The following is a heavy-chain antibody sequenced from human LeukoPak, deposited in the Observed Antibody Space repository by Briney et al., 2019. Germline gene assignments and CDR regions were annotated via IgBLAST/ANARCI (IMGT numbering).Heavy chain of an antibody. D-gene: IGHD4-17*01. CDR2: IYYSGST. Sequence: PSETLSLTCTVSGGSISSGGYYWSWIRQHPGKGLEWIGYIYYSGSTYYNPSLKSRVTISVDTSKNQFSLKLSSVTAADTAVYYCARAGGDLDAFDIWGQGTMVTVSS. CDR1: GGSISSGGYY. J-gene: IGHJ3*02. CDR3: ARAGGDLDAFDI. V-gene: IGHV4-31*03.